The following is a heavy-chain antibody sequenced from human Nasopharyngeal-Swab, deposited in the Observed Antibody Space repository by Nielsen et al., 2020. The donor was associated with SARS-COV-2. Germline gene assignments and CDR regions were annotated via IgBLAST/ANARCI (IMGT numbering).Heavy chain of an antibody. V-gene: IGHV4-39*01. CDR2: IYYSGST. Sequence: WIRQPPGQGLEWIGSIYYSGSTYYNPSLKSRVTISVDTSKNQFSLKLSSVTAADTAVYYCARRGIAVAGVDWGQGTLVTVSS. D-gene: IGHD6-19*01. CDR3: ARRGIAVAGVD. J-gene: IGHJ4*02.